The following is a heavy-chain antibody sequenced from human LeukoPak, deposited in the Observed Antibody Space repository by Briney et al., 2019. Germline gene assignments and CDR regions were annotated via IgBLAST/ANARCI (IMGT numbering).Heavy chain of an antibody. J-gene: IGHJ6*04. Sequence: SVKVSCKASGGTFSSYAISWVRQAPGQGLEWMGGIIPIFGTANYAQKFQGRVTITADKSTSTAYMELSSLRSEDTAVYYCARAEGYCSGGSCSASGYSMDVWGKGTTVTVSS. CDR3: ARAEGYCSGGSCSASGYSMDV. V-gene: IGHV1-69*06. CDR2: IIPIFGTA. D-gene: IGHD2-15*01. CDR1: GGTFSSYA.